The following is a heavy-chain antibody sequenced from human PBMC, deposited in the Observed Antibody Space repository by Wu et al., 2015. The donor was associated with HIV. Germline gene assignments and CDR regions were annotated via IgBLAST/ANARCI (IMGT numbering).Heavy chain of an antibody. Sequence: QVQLVQSGAEVKKPGASVKVSCKASGYTFTGYYMHWVRQAPGQGLEWMGWINPNSGGTNYAQKFQGRVTMTRDTSISTAYMELSRLRSDDTAVYYCARDGDIVVVPAWYFDLWGLAPWSLSPQ. V-gene: IGHV1-2*02. CDR2: INPNSGGT. CDR1: GYTFTGYY. D-gene: IGHD2-2*01. CDR3: ARDGDIVVVPAWYFDL. J-gene: IGHJ2*01.